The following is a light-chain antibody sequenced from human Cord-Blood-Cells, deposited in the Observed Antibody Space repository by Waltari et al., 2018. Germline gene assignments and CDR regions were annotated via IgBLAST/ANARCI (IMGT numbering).Light chain of an antibody. Sequence: EIVMTQPPASLSVSPGERANLSCRASQSVSSNLSWYQQKLGQAPRLLIYGASTRATGIPARFSGSGSGTEFTLTISSLQSEDFAVYYCQQYNNWPRTFGQGTKVEIK. CDR1: QSVSSN. J-gene: IGKJ1*01. CDR2: GAS. CDR3: QQYNNWPRT. V-gene: IGKV3-15*01.